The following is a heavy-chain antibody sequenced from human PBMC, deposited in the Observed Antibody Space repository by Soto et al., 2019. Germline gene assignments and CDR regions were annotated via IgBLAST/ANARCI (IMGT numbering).Heavy chain of an antibody. J-gene: IGHJ4*02. CDR3: TRHASSSWEHGY. D-gene: IGHD6-13*01. CDR1: GFTFSGSA. Sequence: EVQLVESGGGLVQPGGSLKLSCAASGFTFSGSAMHWVRQASGKGLEWVGRIRSKANSYATAYAASVKGRFTISRDDSKNTAYLQMNSLKTEDTAVYYCTRHASSSWEHGYWGQGTLVTVSS. CDR2: IRSKANSYAT. V-gene: IGHV3-73*01.